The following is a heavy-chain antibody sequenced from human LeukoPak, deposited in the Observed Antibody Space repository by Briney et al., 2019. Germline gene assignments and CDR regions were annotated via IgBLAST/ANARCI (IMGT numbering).Heavy chain of an antibody. D-gene: IGHD3-3*02. CDR3: ARDRHFWSGYFDD. Sequence: SQTLSLTCGISGDIVDSNSAAWNWIRQSPSRGLEWLGRTYYRSKWYNDYAVSVQSRITINPDTSKNQFSLQLKSVTPEDTAVYYCARDRHFWSGYFDDWGQGTLVTVSS. J-gene: IGHJ4*02. V-gene: IGHV6-1*01. CDR2: TYYRSKWYN. CDR1: GDIVDSNSAA.